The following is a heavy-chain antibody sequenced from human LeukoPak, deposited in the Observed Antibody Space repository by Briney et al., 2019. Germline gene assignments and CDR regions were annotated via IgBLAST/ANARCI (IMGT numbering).Heavy chain of an antibody. J-gene: IGHJ4*02. CDR2: INPNSGGT. D-gene: IGHD2-2*01. CDR3: AVTYCSGTSCYPVVEYYFDY. CDR1: GYTFTGYY. V-gene: IGHV1-2*06. Sequence: ASVKFSCRASGYTFTGYYMHWVRQAPGQGLDGMGRINPNSGGTNYAQKFQGRVTMTRDTSISTAYMELSSLRSEDTAVYYCAVTYCSGTSCYPVVEYYFDYWGQGTLVTVSS.